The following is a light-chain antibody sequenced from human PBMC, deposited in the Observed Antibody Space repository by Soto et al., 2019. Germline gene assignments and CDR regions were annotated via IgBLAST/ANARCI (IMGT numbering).Light chain of an antibody. Sequence: DLQMTQSPSTLSASVGDRVTITCRASQSIDSWLAWHQQKPGRAPKLLISKASSLESGVPSRFSGSGSGTEFTLTITRLEPEDFAVYYCQQYGSSGTFGQGTKVDI. CDR2: KAS. CDR1: QSIDSW. V-gene: IGKV1-5*03. CDR3: QQYGSSGT. J-gene: IGKJ1*01.